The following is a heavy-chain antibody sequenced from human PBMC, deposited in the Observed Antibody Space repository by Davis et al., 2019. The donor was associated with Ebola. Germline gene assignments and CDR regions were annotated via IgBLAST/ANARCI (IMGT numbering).Heavy chain of an antibody. CDR1: GFTISSYS. D-gene: IGHD1-1*01. V-gene: IGHV3-21*01. J-gene: IGHJ6*02. CDR2: ISSIRTFV. CDR3: AREGNAEDYYNGMDV. Sequence: PGGSLRLSCAASGFTISSYSMNWVRRAPGKGLEWVSSISSIRTFVYYADSVKGRFTISRENAKNSLYLQMNSLRADDTAVYYCAREGNAEDYYNGMDVWGQGTTVTVSS.